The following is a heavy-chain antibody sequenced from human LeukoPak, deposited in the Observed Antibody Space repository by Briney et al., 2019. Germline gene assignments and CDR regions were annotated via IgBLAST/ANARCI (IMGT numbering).Heavy chain of an antibody. D-gene: IGHD6-19*01. CDR3: AVEFGWARYYYYMDV. Sequence: SVKVSCXASGGTFSSYAISWVRRAPGQGLEWMGGIIPIFGTANYAQKFQGRVTITTDESTSTAYMELRSLRSEHTAVYYCAVEFGWARYYYYMDVWGKGTTVTVSS. CDR1: GGTFSSYA. J-gene: IGHJ6*03. CDR2: IIPIFGTA. V-gene: IGHV1-69*05.